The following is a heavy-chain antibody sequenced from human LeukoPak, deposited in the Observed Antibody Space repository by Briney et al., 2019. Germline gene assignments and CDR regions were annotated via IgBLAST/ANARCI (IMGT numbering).Heavy chain of an antibody. D-gene: IGHD3-22*01. V-gene: IGHV3-30*18. CDR3: AYDSSGYYYTPGDY. CDR2: ISYDGSDK. J-gene: IGHJ4*02. CDR1: GFTFSSYG. Sequence: GGSLRLSCAASGFTFSSYGMHWARQAPCKGLEWVAVISYDGSDKNYADSVKGRFTISRDNSKNTLYLQMNSLRAEDTAVYYCAYDSSGYYYTPGDYWGQGTLVTVSS.